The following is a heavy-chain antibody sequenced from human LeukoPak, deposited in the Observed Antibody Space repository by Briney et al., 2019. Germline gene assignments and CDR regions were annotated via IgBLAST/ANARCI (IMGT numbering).Heavy chain of an antibody. D-gene: IGHD3-10*01. Sequence: ASVKVSCKASGFSFTSYDINWVRQATGQGLEWMGWMNPNNGNTGYAQKFQGRVTMTRDTSISTAYMELRSLRSEDTAVYYCVRDGEGVAISVNYWFDPWGQGTLVTVSS. CDR1: GFSFTSYD. J-gene: IGHJ5*02. CDR3: VRDGEGVAISVNYWFDP. V-gene: IGHV1-8*01. CDR2: MNPNNGNT.